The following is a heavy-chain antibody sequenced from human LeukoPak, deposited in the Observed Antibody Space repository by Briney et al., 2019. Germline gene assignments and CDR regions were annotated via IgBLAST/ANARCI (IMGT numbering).Heavy chain of an antibody. CDR3: VKGKGIAVTSLDY. Sequence: GRSLRLSCAASGFTFSSYAMHWVRQAPGKGLEWVAVISYDGSNKYYADSVKGRFTISRDNSKNTLYLQMNSLRAEDTAVYYCVKGKGIAVTSLDYWGQGTLVTVSS. D-gene: IGHD6-19*01. J-gene: IGHJ4*02. CDR2: ISYDGSNK. CDR1: GFTFSSYA. V-gene: IGHV3-30-3*01.